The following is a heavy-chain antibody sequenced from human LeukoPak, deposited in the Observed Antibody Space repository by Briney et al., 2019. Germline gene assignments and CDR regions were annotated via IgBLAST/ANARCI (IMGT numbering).Heavy chain of an antibody. J-gene: IGHJ3*02. Sequence: SQTLSLTCTVSGGSISSGSYYWSWLRQPAGKGLEWIGRIYTSGSTNYNPSLKSRVTISVDKSKNQFSLKLSSVTAATTAVYYCARERMAMITPDDAFDIWGQGTMVTVSS. CDR1: GGSISSGSYY. D-gene: IGHD5-12*01. CDR2: IYTSGST. V-gene: IGHV4-61*02. CDR3: ARERMAMITPDDAFDI.